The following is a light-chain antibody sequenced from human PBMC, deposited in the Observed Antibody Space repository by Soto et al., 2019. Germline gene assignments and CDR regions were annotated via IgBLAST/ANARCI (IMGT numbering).Light chain of an antibody. J-gene: IGLJ2*01. Sequence: QLVLTQPPSVSGAPGQRVTISCTGSSSNIGAGYDVHWYQQLPGTAPKLLIYGNSNRPSGVPDRFSGSKSGTSASLAITGLQAEDEADYYCQSYDSSPRVVFGGGTKLTVL. CDR1: SSNIGAGYD. CDR2: GNS. V-gene: IGLV1-40*01. CDR3: QSYDSSPRVV.